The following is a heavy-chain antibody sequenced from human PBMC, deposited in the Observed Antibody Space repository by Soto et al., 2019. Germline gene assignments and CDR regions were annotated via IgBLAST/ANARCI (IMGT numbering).Heavy chain of an antibody. V-gene: IGHV4-39*01. CDR2: IYYSGST. J-gene: IGHJ6*03. CDR1: GGSISSSSYY. Sequence: SETLSLTCTVSGGSISSSSYYWGWIHQPPGKGLEWIGSIYYSGSTYYNPSLKSRVTISVDTSKNQFSLKLSSVTAADTAVYYCASPGGPTGYYMDVWGKGTTVTVSS. CDR3: ASPGGPTGYYMDV.